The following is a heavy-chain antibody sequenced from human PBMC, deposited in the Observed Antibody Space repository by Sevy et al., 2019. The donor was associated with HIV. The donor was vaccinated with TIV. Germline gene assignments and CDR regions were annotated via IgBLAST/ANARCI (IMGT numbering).Heavy chain of an antibody. D-gene: IGHD3-22*01. CDR3: ARVSRHYYGMDV. Sequence: GGSLRLSCPASGFTFSSYSMNWVRQAPGKGLEWVSYISSSSSTIYYADSVKGRFTISRDNAKNSLYLQMNSLRAEDTAVYYCARVSRHYYGMDVWGQGTTVTVSS. CDR1: GFTFSSYS. CDR2: ISSSSSTI. J-gene: IGHJ6*02. V-gene: IGHV3-48*01.